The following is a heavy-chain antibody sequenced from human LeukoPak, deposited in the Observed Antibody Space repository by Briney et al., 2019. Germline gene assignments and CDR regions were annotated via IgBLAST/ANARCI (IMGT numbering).Heavy chain of an antibody. CDR2: ITAGAT. Sequence: GGSLRLSCAASGFTFSSFDMHWVRRATGKGLEWVSAITAGATYYSGSVKDRFTISRENAKSSLYLQMNSLRAGDTAVYYCARDHPYYGIDVWGQGTTVSVSS. CDR1: GFTFSSFD. V-gene: IGHV3-13*01. J-gene: IGHJ6*02. CDR3: ARDHPYYGIDV.